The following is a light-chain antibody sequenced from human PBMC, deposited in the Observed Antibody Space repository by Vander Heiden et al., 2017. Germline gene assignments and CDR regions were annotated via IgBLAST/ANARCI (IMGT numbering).Light chain of an antibody. V-gene: IGLV1-40*01. J-gene: IGLJ1*01. CDR2: GNS. CDR3: QSYDSSLSAYV. Sequence: QSVLTQPPSVSRAPGQRVALSCAGSSSNIGAFYNVQWYQQLPGTAPKLLIYGNSNRPSGVPDRLAGSRSGTSASLVITGLQAEDEAEYYCQSYDSSLSAYVFGTGTKVTVL. CDR1: SSNIGAFYN.